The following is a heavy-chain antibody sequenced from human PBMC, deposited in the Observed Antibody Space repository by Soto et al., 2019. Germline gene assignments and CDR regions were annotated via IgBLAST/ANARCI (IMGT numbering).Heavy chain of an antibody. CDR3: ARLLWYSGSSY. CDR1: GFTVSSNY. J-gene: IGHJ4*02. D-gene: IGHD6-6*01. CDR2: IYSGGST. Sequence: EVQLVESGGGLVQPGGSLRLSCAASGFTVSSNYMSWVRQAPGKGLEWVSVIYSGGSTYYTDSVKGRFTIFRDNPKNTLYLQVNSLRARDRSVYYCARLLWYSGSSYWGQGTLVTVSS. V-gene: IGHV3-66*01.